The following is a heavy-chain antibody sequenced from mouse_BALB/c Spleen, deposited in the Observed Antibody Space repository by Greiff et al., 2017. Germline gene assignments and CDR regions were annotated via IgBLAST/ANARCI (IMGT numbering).Heavy chain of an antibody. Sequence: VLLVESGPGLVAPSQSLSITCTVSGFSLSRYSVHWVRQPPGKGLEWLGMIWGGGSTDYNSALKSRLSISKDNSKSQVFLKMNSLQTDDTAMYYCARNYSNYVRFAYWGQGTLVTVSA. J-gene: IGHJ3*01. CDR3: ARNYSNYVRFAY. D-gene: IGHD2-5*01. V-gene: IGHV2-6-4*01. CDR2: IWGGGST. CDR1: GFSLSRYS.